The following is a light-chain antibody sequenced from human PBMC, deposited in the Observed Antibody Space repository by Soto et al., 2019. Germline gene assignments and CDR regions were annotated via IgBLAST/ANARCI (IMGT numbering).Light chain of an antibody. CDR2: TNN. J-gene: IGLJ1*01. V-gene: IGLV1-44*01. Sequence: QSVLTQPRSASGTPGQRVTVSCSGGSSNIGINTVNWYQQLPRTAPKVVIHTNNQRPSGVPDRFSGSKSGTSASLAISGLQSGDEADYYCGAWDESLNGYVFGTGTKVTVL. CDR3: GAWDESLNGYV. CDR1: SSNIGINT.